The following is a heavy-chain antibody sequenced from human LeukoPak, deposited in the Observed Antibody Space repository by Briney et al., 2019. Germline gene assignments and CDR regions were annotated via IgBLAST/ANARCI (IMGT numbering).Heavy chain of an antibody. CDR1: GFTFSSYA. Sequence: GGSLRLSCAASGFTFSSYAMHWVRQAPGKGLEWVAVISYDGSNKYYADSVKGRFTISRDNSKNTLYLQMNSLRAEDTSVYYCARDFNYDSRCYVDYWGQGTRVTVA. D-gene: IGHD3-22*01. V-gene: IGHV3-30-3*01. CDR2: ISYDGSNK. CDR3: ARDFNYDSRCYVDY. J-gene: IGHJ4*02.